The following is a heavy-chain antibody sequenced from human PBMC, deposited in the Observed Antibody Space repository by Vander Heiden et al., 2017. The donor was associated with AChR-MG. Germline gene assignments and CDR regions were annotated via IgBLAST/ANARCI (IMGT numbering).Heavy chain of an antibody. CDR3: ARDPSSGTYGSGIHAFDI. CDR1: VYTFTSYG. J-gene: IGHJ3*02. V-gene: IGHV1-18*04. CDR2: ISAYNGNT. D-gene: IGHD3-10*01. Sequence: QAQLVQSGAEVKKPGPSVTVSCKASVYTFTSYGISWVRQAPGQGLEWMGWISAYNGNTDYAQKLQDRVTMTTDTSTSTAYMELRSLRSDDTAVYYCARDPSSGTYGSGIHAFDIWGQGTMVTVSS.